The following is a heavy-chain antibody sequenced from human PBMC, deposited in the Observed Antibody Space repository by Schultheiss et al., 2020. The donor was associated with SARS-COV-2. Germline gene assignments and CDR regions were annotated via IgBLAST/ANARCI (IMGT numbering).Heavy chain of an antibody. V-gene: IGHV3-30*18. D-gene: IGHD1-1*01. J-gene: IGHJ4*02. CDR2: LSYDGSNK. CDR1: GFTFSSYG. Sequence: GGSLRLSCAASGFTFSSYGMHWVRQAPGKGLEWVAVLSYDGSNKYYADSVKGRFTISRDNSKNTLYLQMNSLRAEDTAVYYCAKQLSYYFDYWGQGTLVTVSS. CDR3: AKQLSYYFDY.